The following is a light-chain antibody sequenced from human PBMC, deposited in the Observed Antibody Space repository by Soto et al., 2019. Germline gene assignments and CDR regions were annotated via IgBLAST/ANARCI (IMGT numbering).Light chain of an antibody. CDR3: QQSFNSPPWT. V-gene: IGKV1-39*01. CDR1: QNIGMY. J-gene: IGKJ1*01. Sequence: DIHMTQSPASLSFSVGDTVTITCRASQNIGMYLNWYQQKPGKAPRVLISGASNLQSGVPSRFSGSGSGTDFTLTISSLQSEDFAVYFCQQSFNSPPWTFGLGTKVDIK. CDR2: GAS.